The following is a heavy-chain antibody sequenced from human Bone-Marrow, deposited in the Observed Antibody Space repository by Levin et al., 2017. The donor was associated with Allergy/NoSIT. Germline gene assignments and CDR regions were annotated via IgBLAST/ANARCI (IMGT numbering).Heavy chain of an antibody. V-gene: IGHV3-21*01. Sequence: PGGSLRLSCAASGFTFSSYSMNWVRQAPGKGLEWVSSISSSSSYIYYADSVKGRFTISRDNAKNSLYLQMNSLRAEDTAVYYCARDLGGIGELSLSPFDYWGQGTLVTVSS. CDR1: GFTFSSYS. J-gene: IGHJ4*02. CDR2: ISSSSSYI. CDR3: ARDLGGIGELSLSPFDY. D-gene: IGHD3-16*02.